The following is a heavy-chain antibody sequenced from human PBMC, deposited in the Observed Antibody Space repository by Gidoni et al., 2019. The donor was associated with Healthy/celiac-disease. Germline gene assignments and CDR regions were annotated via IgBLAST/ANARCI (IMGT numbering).Heavy chain of an antibody. CDR2: ISSSSSYI. Sequence: EVQLVESGGGLVKPGGSLRLSCAASGLTFSSYRMNWVRQAPGKGLEWVSSISSSSSYIYDADSVKGRFTISRDNAKNSLYLQMNSLRAEDTAVYYCARGGCSSTSCYNYYMDVWGKGTTVTVSS. D-gene: IGHD2-2*02. CDR3: ARGGCSSTSCYNYYMDV. V-gene: IGHV3-21*01. CDR1: GLTFSSYR. J-gene: IGHJ6*03.